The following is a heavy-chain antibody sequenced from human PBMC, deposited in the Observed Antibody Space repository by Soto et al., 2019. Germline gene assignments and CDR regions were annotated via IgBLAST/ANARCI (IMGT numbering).Heavy chain of an antibody. J-gene: IGHJ4*02. CDR3: ASDGPPCIAAATTAGGY. V-gene: IGHV1-24*01. Sequence: ASVKVSCKVSGYTLTELSMHWVRQARGKGLEGMGGGDPEDGETIYAQKFQGRVTMTEDTSTDTAYMELSSLRSEDTAVYYCASDGPPCIAAATTAGGYWGQATLVPVSS. CDR2: GDPEDGET. D-gene: IGHD6-13*01. CDR1: GYTLTELS.